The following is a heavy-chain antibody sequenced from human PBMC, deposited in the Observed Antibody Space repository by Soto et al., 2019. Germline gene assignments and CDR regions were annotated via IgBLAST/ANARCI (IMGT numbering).Heavy chain of an antibody. CDR1: GGSISSYY. Sequence: SETLSLTCTVSGGSISSYYWSWIRQPAGKGLEWIGRIYTSGSTNYSPSLKSRVTMSVDTSKNQFSLKLSSVTAADTAVYYCARDVYYYGSGSQSGYYYYGMDVWGQGTTVTVSS. J-gene: IGHJ6*02. CDR3: ARDVYYYGSGSQSGYYYYGMDV. V-gene: IGHV4-4*07. CDR2: IYTSGST. D-gene: IGHD3-10*01.